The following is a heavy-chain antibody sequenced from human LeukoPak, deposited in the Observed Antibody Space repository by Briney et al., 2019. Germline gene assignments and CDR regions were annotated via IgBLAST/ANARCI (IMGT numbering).Heavy chain of an antibody. D-gene: IGHD1-14*01. V-gene: IGHV3-48*03. Sequence: GGSLGLSCAASGFTFSSYEMNWVRQAPGKGLEWVSYISSSGSTMYYADSVKGRFTISRDNAKNSLSLQMNSLRAEDTAVYYCARSPAGANYYLDVWGKGTTVTISS. J-gene: IGHJ6*03. CDR3: ARSPAGANYYLDV. CDR1: GFTFSSYE. CDR2: ISSSGSTM.